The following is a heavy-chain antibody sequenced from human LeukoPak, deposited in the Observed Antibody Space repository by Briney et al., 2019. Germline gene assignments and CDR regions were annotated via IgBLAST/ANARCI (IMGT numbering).Heavy chain of an antibody. D-gene: IGHD6-13*01. CDR1: GFPFSSYA. CDR2: ISYDGSNK. Sequence: PGGSLRLSCAAPGFPFSSYAMPWVPQAPAKGLEWVALISYDGSNKYYADSVKGRFTISRDNSKNTLYLQMNSLRAEDTAVYYCARVVAAAGNNWFDPWGQGTLVTVSS. J-gene: IGHJ5*02. CDR3: ARVVAAAGNNWFDP. V-gene: IGHV3-30*03.